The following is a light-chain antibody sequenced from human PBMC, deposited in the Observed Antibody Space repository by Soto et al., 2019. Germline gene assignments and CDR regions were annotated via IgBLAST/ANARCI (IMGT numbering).Light chain of an antibody. V-gene: IGKV3-20*01. Sequence: EIVLTQSPGTLSLSPGERATLSCRSSQSVSSSYLAWYQQKPGQAPRLLICDVSSRATGIPDRFGGSGSGTDFTLTISRLEPEDFAVYYCQQYGSSPTFGQGTKVEIK. CDR3: QQYGSSPT. CDR2: DVS. J-gene: IGKJ1*01. CDR1: QSVSSSY.